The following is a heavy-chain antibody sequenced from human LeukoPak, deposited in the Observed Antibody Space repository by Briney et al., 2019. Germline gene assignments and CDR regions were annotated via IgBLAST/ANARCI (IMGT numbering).Heavy chain of an antibody. CDR2: ISPSGSTK. J-gene: IGHJ4*02. Sequence: PGGSLRLSCATSGFPFSDYEMNWVRQAPGKGLEWVSYISPSGSTKHYAEPVKGRFTISRDNTKNSLYLQMNSLSAEDTGIYYRAKEAGDRSFFWGQGTVILVSS. D-gene: IGHD3-10*01. V-gene: IGHV3-48*03. CDR3: AKEAGDRSFF. CDR1: GFPFSDYE.